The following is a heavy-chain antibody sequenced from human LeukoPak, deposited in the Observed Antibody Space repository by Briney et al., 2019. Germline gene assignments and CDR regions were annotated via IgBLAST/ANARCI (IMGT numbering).Heavy chain of an antibody. CDR3: ARGPPNWGFDF. CDR2: ISAYNGNT. Sequence: ASVKVSCKASGYTFTSYGISWVRQAPGQGLEWMGWISAYNGNTHYAQKFQGRVTMTRDTSISTAFMELTSLRSEDTAVYYCARGPPNWGFDFWGQGALVTVSS. J-gene: IGHJ4*02. D-gene: IGHD7-27*01. CDR1: GYTFTSYG. V-gene: IGHV1-18*01.